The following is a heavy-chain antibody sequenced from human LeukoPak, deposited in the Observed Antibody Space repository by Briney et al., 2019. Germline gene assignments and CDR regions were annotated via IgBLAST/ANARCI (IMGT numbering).Heavy chain of an antibody. Sequence: PGGSLRLSCAVAGFSLRMSGMNWVRQAPGKGLEWVSSISSSSSYIYYADSVKGRFTISRDNAKNSLYLQMNSLRAEDTAVYYCAREFLLMDVWGKGTTVTVSS. D-gene: IGHD2-15*01. CDR1: GFSLRMSG. J-gene: IGHJ6*04. CDR3: AREFLLMDV. V-gene: IGHV3-21*06. CDR2: ISSSSSYI.